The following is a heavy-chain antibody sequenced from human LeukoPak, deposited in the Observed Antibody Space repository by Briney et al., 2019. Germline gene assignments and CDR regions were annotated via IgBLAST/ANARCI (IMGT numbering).Heavy chain of an antibody. CDR2: IYYSGST. J-gene: IGHJ6*03. D-gene: IGHD5-18*01. Sequence: ASETLSLTCTVSGGSISSSSYYWGWIRQPPGKGLEWIGSIYYSGSTYYNPSLKSRVTISVDTSKNQFSLKLSSVTAADTAVYYCARAPTGTAMFYYYYYYMDVWGKGTTVTVSS. CDR1: GGSISSSSYY. CDR3: ARAPTGTAMFYYYYYYMDV. V-gene: IGHV4-39*07.